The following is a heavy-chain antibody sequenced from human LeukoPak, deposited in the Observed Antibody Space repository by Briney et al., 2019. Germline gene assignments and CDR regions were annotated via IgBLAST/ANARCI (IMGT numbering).Heavy chain of an antibody. D-gene: IGHD3-22*01. CDR2: ISGSGGGT. J-gene: IGHJ4*02. Sequence: GWSLRLSCAVSGITLSNYGMSWVRQAPGKGLEWVAGISGSGGGTNYADSVKGRFTISRDNKKNTLYLQMNSLRAEDTAVYFCAKRGVVIRVILVGFHKEAYYFDSWGQGALVTVSS. V-gene: IGHV3-23*01. CDR1: GITLSNYG. CDR3: AKRGVVIRVILVGFHKEAYYFDS.